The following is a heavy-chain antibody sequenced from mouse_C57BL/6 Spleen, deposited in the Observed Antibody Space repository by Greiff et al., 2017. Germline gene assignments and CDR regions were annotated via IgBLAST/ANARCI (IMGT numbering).Heavy chain of an antibody. D-gene: IGHD2-5*01. CDR1: GYTFTDYY. CDR3: ARGDSNYEIDYYAMDY. CDR2: INPNNGGT. Sequence: EVQLQQSGPELVKPGASVKISCKASGYTFTDYYMNWVKQSHGKSLEWIGDINPNNGGTSYNQKFKGKATLTVDKSSSTAYMELRSLTSEDSAVYYCARGDSNYEIDYYAMDYWGQGTSVTVSS. J-gene: IGHJ4*01. V-gene: IGHV1-26*01.